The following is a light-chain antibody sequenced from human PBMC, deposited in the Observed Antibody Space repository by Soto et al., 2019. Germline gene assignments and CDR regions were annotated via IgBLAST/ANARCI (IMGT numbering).Light chain of an antibody. CDR2: ANT. V-gene: IGLV1-40*01. CDR1: SSNIGAGHA. J-gene: IGLJ2*01. Sequence: QSVLTQPPSVSGAPGQTVTMSCTGNSSNIGAGHAVHWYQQLPGTAPKLLIFANTNRPSGVPDRFSVSKSATSASLAITGVQGEDGADYYCQSYDSSLSVVVFGGGTKLTVL. CDR3: QSYDSSLSVVV.